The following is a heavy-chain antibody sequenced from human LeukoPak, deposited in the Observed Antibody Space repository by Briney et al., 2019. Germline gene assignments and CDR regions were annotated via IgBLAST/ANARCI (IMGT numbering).Heavy chain of an antibody. CDR1: GYSISSGYY. CDR2: IYYSGST. J-gene: IGHJ4*02. CDR3: ARRGDPITPQIDY. Sequence: SETLSLTCTVSGYSISSGYYWGWIRQPPGKGLEWIGSIYYSGSTYYNPSLKSRVTISVDTSKNQFSLKLSSVTAADTAVYYCARRGDPITPQIDYWGQGTLVTVSS. D-gene: IGHD4-17*01. V-gene: IGHV4-38-2*02.